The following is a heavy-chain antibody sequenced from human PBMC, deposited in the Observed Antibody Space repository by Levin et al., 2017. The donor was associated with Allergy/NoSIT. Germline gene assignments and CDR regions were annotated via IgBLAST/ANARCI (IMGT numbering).Heavy chain of an antibody. Sequence: GGSLRLSCAASGFTFTNYWMHWVRQAPGKGLVWVSRISGDGSITQYADSVKGRFTISRDNSKNTLFLQMNSLTGEDTAVYYCARWYCITAAGCYSGVDYWGQGTLVTVAS. D-gene: IGHD2-15*01. CDR3: ARWYCITAAGCYSGVDY. V-gene: IGHV3-74*01. CDR2: ISGDGSIT. CDR1: GFTFTNYW. J-gene: IGHJ4*02.